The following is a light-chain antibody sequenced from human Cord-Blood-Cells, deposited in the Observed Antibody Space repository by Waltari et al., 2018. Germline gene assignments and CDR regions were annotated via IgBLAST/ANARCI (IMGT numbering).Light chain of an antibody. V-gene: IGLV2-14*01. Sequence: QSALTQPASVSGSPGQSITISCPGTISDVGGYNYVSWYQQHPGKAPKLMIDDVSNRPSGVSNRFSGSKSGHTASLTISGLQAEDEADYYCSSYTSSSTWVFGGGTKLTVL. J-gene: IGLJ3*02. CDR1: ISDVGGYNY. CDR3: SSYTSSSTWV. CDR2: DVS.